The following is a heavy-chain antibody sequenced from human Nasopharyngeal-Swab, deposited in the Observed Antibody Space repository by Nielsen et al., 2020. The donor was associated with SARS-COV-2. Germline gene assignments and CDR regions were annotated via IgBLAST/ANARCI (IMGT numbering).Heavy chain of an antibody. Sequence: GGSRRLSCAASGFTFDDYAMHWVRQAPGKGLEWVSGISWNSGSIGYADSVKGRFTISRDNAKNSLYLQMNSLRAEDTALYYCAKAQSISLMVYAVPFDYWGQGTLVTVSS. CDR2: ISWNSGSI. D-gene: IGHD2-8*01. CDR3: AKAQSISLMVYAVPFDY. V-gene: IGHV3-9*01. CDR1: GFTFDDYA. J-gene: IGHJ4*02.